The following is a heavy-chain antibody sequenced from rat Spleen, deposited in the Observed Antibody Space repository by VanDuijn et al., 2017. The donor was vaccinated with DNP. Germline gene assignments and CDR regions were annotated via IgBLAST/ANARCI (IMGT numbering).Heavy chain of an antibody. J-gene: IGHJ2*01. CDR2: NRTSRRKN. V-gene: IGHV5-58*01. Sequence: EVQLVETGGGLVQPGRSLKLSCVASGFTFSSYWMYWIRQAPGKGLGGVATNRTSRRKNYDPDSVRGRFTISRDNAKSTLYLQMNSLRSEYMATYYCARYSLIPRVWDYWGQGVMVTVSS. CDR1: GFTFSSYW. CDR3: ARYSLIPRVWDY. D-gene: IGHD1-2*01.